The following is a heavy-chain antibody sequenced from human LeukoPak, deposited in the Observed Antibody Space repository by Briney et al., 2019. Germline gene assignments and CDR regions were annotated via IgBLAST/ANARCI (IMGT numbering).Heavy chain of an antibody. CDR1: GYTFTGYY. CDR2: INPNSGGT. J-gene: IGHJ3*02. Sequence: ASVKVSCKASGYTFTGYYMHWVRQAPGQGLEWMGWINPNSGGTNYAQKCQGRVTMTRDTSISTAYMELSRLRSADTAVYYCARWDPYDFWSGRDAFDIWGQGTMVTVSS. CDR3: ARWDPYDFWSGRDAFDI. D-gene: IGHD3-3*01. V-gene: IGHV1-2*02.